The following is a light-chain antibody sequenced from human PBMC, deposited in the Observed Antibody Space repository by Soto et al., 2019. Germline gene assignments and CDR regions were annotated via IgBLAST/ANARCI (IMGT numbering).Light chain of an antibody. J-gene: IGKJ1*01. CDR3: QQRSNWPRGT. V-gene: IGKV3-11*01. Sequence: EIVLTQSPATLSLSPGERATLSCRASQSVSSYLAWYRQKPGQAPRLLIYDASNRATGIPARFSGSGSGTDFTLTISSLEPEDFAVYYCQQRSNWPRGTFGQGTKVDNK. CDR1: QSVSSY. CDR2: DAS.